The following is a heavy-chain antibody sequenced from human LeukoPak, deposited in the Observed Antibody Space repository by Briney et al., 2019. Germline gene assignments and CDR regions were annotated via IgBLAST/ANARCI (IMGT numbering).Heavy chain of an antibody. Sequence: GESLKISCKGSGYSFTSYWIGWVRQMPGKGLEWMGIIYPGDSDTRYSPSFQGQVTISADKSISTAYLQWSSLKASDTAMYYCARSALGDIVVVPAAIGFDYYGMDVWGQGTTVTVSS. D-gene: IGHD2-2*02. CDR1: GYSFTSYW. J-gene: IGHJ6*02. CDR2: IYPGDSDT. V-gene: IGHV5-51*01. CDR3: ARSALGDIVVVPAAIGFDYYGMDV.